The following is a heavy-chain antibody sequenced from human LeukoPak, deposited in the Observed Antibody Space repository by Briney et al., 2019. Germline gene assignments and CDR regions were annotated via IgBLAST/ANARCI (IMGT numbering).Heavy chain of an antibody. CDR3: ARGWFDS. J-gene: IGHJ5*01. Sequence: SGGSLRPSRAASGFTFSTSEMNWVRQAPGKGLEFVSYISSSGSAIYYADSVRGRFTISRDDAKNSLFLQMNNLRVDDMGVYYCARGWFDSWGQGTLVTVSS. V-gene: IGHV3-48*03. CDR2: ISSSGSAI. CDR1: GFTFSTSE.